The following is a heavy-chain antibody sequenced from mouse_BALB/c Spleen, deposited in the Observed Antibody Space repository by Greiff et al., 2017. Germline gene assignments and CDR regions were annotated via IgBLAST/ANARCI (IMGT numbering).Heavy chain of an antibody. D-gene: IGHD2-14*01. J-gene: IGHJ4*01. V-gene: IGHV5-9-3*01. CDR2: ISSGGSYT. CDR1: GFTFSSYA. Sequence: EVKVVESGGGLVKPGGSLKLSCAASGFTFSSYAMSWVRQTPEKRLEWVATISSGGSYTYYPDSVKGRFTISRDNAKNTLYLQMSSLRSEDTAMYYCARHKVRYAMDYWGQGTSVTVSS. CDR3: ARHKVRYAMDY.